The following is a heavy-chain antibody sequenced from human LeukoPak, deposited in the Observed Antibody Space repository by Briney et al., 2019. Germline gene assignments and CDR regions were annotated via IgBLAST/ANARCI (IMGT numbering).Heavy chain of an antibody. CDR1: GGTFSSYA. Sequence: ASVKVSCKASGGTFSSYAISWVRQAPGQGLEWMGGIIPIFGTANYAQKFQGRVTITADESTSTAYMELSSLRSDDTAVYYCARAISDYDILTGYYDYWGQGTLVTVSS. CDR3: ARAISDYDILTGYYDY. J-gene: IGHJ4*02. V-gene: IGHV1-69*13. D-gene: IGHD3-9*01. CDR2: IIPIFGTA.